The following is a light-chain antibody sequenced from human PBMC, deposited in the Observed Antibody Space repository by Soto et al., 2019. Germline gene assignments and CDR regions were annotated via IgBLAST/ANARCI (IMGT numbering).Light chain of an antibody. V-gene: IGLV2-14*01. J-gene: IGLJ1*01. CDR1: SGDIGSYNR. CDR3: SSYTNINTRASV. CDR2: EVT. Sequence: QSVLTQPASVSGSPGQSITISCPGTSGDIGSYNRVSWYQQHPGKAPKLIIYEVTDRPSGVSNRFSGSKSGNTASLTISGLQAEDEAEYYCSSYTNINTRASVFGTGTKVTVL.